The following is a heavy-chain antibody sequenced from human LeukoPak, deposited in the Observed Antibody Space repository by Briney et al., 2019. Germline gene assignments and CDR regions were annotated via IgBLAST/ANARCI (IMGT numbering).Heavy chain of an antibody. V-gene: IGHV3-53*01. D-gene: IGHD1-26*01. CDR1: GFTVSSNY. CDR2: IFTGGST. J-gene: IGHJ4*02. Sequence: GGSLRLSCAASGFTVSSNYMNWVRQAPGKGLEWVSIIFTGGSTYYSDSVKGRFTISRDNSKNTLYLQMNSLRAEDTAVYYCAKDFGRSGSYYTPTYYFDYWGQGTLVTVSS. CDR3: AKDFGRSGSYYTPTYYFDY.